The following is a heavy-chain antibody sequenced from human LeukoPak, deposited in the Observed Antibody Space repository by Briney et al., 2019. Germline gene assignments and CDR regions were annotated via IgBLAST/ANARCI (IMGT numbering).Heavy chain of an antibody. Sequence: SETLSLTCTVSGGSISSGGYYWSWIRQPPGKGLEWIGEINHSGSTNYNPSLKSRVTISVDTSKNQFSLKLSSVTAADTAVYYCARLTMVRGSTDVWGQGTTVTVSS. D-gene: IGHD3-10*01. CDR2: INHSGST. CDR1: GGSISSGGYY. J-gene: IGHJ6*02. V-gene: IGHV4-39*07. CDR3: ARLTMVRGSTDV.